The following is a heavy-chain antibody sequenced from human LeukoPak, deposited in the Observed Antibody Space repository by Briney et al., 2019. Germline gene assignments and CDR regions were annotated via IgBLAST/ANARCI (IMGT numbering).Heavy chain of an antibody. CDR3: AKDESVVNDYMDV. CDR2: IWYDGSNK. J-gene: IGHJ6*03. CDR1: GFTFSSYG. D-gene: IGHD3-22*01. Sequence: GRSLRLSCAASGFTFSSYGMHWVRQAPGKGLEWVAVIWYDGSNKYYADSVKGRFTISRDNSKNTLYLQMNSLRAEDTAVYYCAKDESVVNDYMDVWGKGTTVTVSS. V-gene: IGHV3-33*06.